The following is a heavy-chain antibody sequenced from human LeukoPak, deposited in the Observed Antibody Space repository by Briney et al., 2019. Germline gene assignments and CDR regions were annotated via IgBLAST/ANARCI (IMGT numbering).Heavy chain of an antibody. V-gene: IGHV3-21*01. D-gene: IGHD6-13*01. CDR1: GFTFSSYS. CDR2: ISSSSSYI. J-gene: IGHJ6*03. Sequence: AGGSLRLSCAASGFTFSSYSMNWARQAPGKGLDCLSFISSSSSYIYYADSVKGRFTISRDNAKNSLYLQMNSLRAEDTAVYYCARMKQQLKFWYYYYMDVWGKGTTVTVSS. CDR3: ARMKQQLKFWYYYYMDV.